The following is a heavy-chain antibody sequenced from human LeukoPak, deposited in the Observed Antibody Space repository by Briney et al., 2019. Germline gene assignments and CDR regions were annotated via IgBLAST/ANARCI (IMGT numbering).Heavy chain of an antibody. J-gene: IGHJ4*02. Sequence: PGGSLRLSCAASGFTFSSYWMSWVRQAPGKGLEWVANIKQDGSEKYYVDSVKGRFTISRDNAKNSLYLQMNCLRAEDTAVYYCARGPYGSGITFFFGYDYWGQGTLVTVSS. CDR2: IKQDGSEK. D-gene: IGHD3-10*01. CDR1: GFTFSSYW. CDR3: ARGPYGSGITFFFGYDY. V-gene: IGHV3-7*01.